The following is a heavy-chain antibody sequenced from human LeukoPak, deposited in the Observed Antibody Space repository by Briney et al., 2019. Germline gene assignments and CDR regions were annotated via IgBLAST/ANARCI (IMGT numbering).Heavy chain of an antibody. D-gene: IGHD1-26*01. Sequence: SETLSLTCAVSGYSISSGYYWGWIRQPPGKGLEWIGSIYHSGSTYYNPSLKSRVTISVDTPKNQFSLKLSSVTAADTAVYYCASLPVERWFDPWGQGTLVTVSS. CDR2: IYHSGST. V-gene: IGHV4-38-2*01. J-gene: IGHJ5*02. CDR3: ASLPVERWFDP. CDR1: GYSISSGYY.